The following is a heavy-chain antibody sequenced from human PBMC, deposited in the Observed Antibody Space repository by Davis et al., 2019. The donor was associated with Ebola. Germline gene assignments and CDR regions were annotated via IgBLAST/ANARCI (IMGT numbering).Heavy chain of an antibody. CDR2: IYYSGST. D-gene: IGHD5-24*01. Sequence: LRLSCTVSGGSISSAGYYWSWIRQHPGKGLEWIGYIYYSGSTNYNPSLKSRVSISVDTSRHQFSLKLSSVTAADTAVYYCARWGGVATIEDYYYYGMDVWGQGTTVTVSS. V-gene: IGHV4-31*03. J-gene: IGHJ6*02. CDR1: GGSISSAGYY. CDR3: ARWGGVATIEDYYYYGMDV.